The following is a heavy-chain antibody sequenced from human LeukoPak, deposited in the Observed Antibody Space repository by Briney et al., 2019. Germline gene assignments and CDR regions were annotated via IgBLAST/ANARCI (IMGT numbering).Heavy chain of an antibody. CDR1: GTITPYS. CDR2: FYTSGNT. V-gene: IGHV4-4*09. Sequence: KPSETLSLTCSVSGTITPYSWSWIRQPPGRGLEWIGYFYTSGNTHQNPSLKSRVTMSIDASKNQFSLRLSSMTAADTAVYYCARHRAEMATITDDTFDMWGQGTMVTVSS. D-gene: IGHD5-24*01. J-gene: IGHJ3*02. CDR3: ARHRAEMATITDDTFDM.